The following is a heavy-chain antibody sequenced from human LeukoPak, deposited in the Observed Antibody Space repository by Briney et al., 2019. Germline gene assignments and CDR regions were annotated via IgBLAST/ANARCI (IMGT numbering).Heavy chain of an antibody. V-gene: IGHV3-66*01. Sequence: GGSLRLSCAASGFTLRSSAMSWVRQAPGEGLEWVLVIYSGGSTYYADSVKGRFTISRDNSKNTLYLQMNSLRAEDTAVYYCARDRDSYGYDYWGQGTLVTVSS. CDR3: ARDRDSYGYDY. CDR1: GFTLRSSA. D-gene: IGHD5-18*01. CDR2: IYSGGST. J-gene: IGHJ4*02.